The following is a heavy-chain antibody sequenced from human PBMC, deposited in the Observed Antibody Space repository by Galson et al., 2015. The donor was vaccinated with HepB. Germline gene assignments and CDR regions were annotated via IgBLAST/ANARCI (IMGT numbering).Heavy chain of an antibody. CDR3: ANLVGSGWPPVDY. V-gene: IGHV3-7*03. CDR2: IKQDGSEK. D-gene: IGHD6-19*01. Sequence: SLRLSCAASGFTFSSYWMSWVRQAPGKGLEWVANIKQDGSEKYYVDSVKGRFTISRDNAKNSLYLQMNSLRAEDTAVYYCANLVGSGWPPVDYWGQGTLVTVSS. J-gene: IGHJ4*02. CDR1: GFTFSSYW.